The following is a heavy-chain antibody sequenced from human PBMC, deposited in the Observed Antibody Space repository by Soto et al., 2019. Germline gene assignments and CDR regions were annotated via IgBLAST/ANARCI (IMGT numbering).Heavy chain of an antibody. Sequence: PSETLSLTCAVYGGSFSGYYWSWIRQPPGKGLEWIGEINHSGSTNYNPSLKSRVTISVDTSKNQFSLKLSSVTAADTAVYYCARRLGYCSSTSCYGWGYYYYYMDVWGKGTTVTVSS. CDR2: INHSGST. D-gene: IGHD2-2*01. V-gene: IGHV4-34*01. CDR1: GGSFSGYY. CDR3: ARRLGYCSSTSCYGWGYYYYYMDV. J-gene: IGHJ6*03.